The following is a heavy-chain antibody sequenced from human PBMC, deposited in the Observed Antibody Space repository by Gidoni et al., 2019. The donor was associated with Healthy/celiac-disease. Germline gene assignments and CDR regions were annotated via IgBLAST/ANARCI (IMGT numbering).Heavy chain of an antibody. J-gene: IGHJ6*02. D-gene: IGHD2-2*01. CDR3: AGGDDIVVVPAARYYYYGMDV. CDR1: GGTFSSYA. V-gene: IGHV1-69*01. CDR2: IIPIFGTA. Sequence: QVQQVQSGAEVKKPGSSVKVSCKASGGTFSSYAISWVRQAPGQGLEWMGGIIPIFGTANYAQKFQGRVTITADESTSTAYMELSSLRSEDTAVYYWAGGDDIVVVPAARYYYYGMDVWGQGTTVTVSS.